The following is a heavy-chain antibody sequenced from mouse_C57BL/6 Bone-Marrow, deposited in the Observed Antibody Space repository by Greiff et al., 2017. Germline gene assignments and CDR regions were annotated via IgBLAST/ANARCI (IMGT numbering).Heavy chain of an antibody. Sequence: VQLQQPGAELVRPGTSVKLSCKASGYTFTSYWMHWVKQRPGQGLEWIGVIDPSDSYPNYNEKFKGKATLTVDTSSSTAYMQLSSLTSEDSAVYYCAGLNWAWFAYWGQGTLVTVSA. CDR2: IDPSDSYP. V-gene: IGHV1-59*01. J-gene: IGHJ3*01. CDR3: AGLNWAWFAY. CDR1: GYTFTSYW. D-gene: IGHD4-1*01.